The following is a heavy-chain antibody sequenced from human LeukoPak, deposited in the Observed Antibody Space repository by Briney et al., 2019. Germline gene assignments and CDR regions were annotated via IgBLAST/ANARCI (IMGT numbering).Heavy chain of an antibody. Sequence: PGGSLRLSCAASGFTYSSYSMNWVRQAPGKGLEWVSSISSSSSYIYYADSVKGRFTISRDNAKNSLYLQMNSLRAEDTAVYYCARDRPIQLWHHYYYYMDVWGKGTTVTVSS. CDR2: ISSSSSYI. CDR1: GFTYSSYS. CDR3: ARDRPIQLWHHYYYYMDV. D-gene: IGHD5-18*01. V-gene: IGHV3-21*01. J-gene: IGHJ6*03.